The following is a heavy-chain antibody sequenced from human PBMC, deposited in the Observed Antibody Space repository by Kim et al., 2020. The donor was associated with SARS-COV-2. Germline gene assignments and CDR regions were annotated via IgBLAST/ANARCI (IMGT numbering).Heavy chain of an antibody. V-gene: IGHV4-59*01. Sequence: LKSRVTRSVDTAKNQFSLKLSSVTAADTAVYYCARDLRRVRGVIENWFDPWGQGTLVTVSS. CDR3: ARDLRRVRGVIENWFDP. J-gene: IGHJ5*02. D-gene: IGHD3-10*01.